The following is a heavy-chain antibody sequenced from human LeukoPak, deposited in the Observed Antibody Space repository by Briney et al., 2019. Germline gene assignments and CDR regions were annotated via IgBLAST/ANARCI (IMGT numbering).Heavy chain of an antibody. CDR3: ARTTMVRGTYYMDV. V-gene: IGHV4-59*01. D-gene: IGHD3-10*01. CDR2: IHYSGYT. CDR1: GGSISSYY. J-gene: IGHJ6*03. Sequence: SSETLSLTCTVSGGSISSYYWSWVRQPPGKGLEWIGCIHYSGYTNYNPSLKSRVTISVDTSKNHFSLKLSSVTAADTAVYYCARTTMVRGTYYMDVWGKGTTVTISS.